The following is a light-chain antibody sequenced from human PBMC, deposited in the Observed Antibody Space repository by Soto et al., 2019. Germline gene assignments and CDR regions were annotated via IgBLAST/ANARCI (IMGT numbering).Light chain of an antibody. V-gene: IGKV3-20*01. CDR1: QSLSSSQ. J-gene: IGKJ1*01. CDR3: QQYGSSPRT. Sequence: GASATLSCRASQSLSSSQLAWYQQKPGQAPRLLIHDASSRATGISDRFTGSGSGTDFTLTITTLEPEDFAVYYCQQYGSSPRTFGLGTKVDIK. CDR2: DAS.